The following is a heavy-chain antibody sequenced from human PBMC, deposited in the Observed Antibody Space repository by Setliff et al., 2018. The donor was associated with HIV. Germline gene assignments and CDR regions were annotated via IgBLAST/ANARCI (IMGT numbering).Heavy chain of an antibody. V-gene: IGHV4-31*03. CDR1: GGSISSGGYC. CDR3: ARDRVGVGAARFWYFDL. CDR2: IDHSGST. J-gene: IGHJ2*01. D-gene: IGHD1-26*01. Sequence: SETLSLTCTVSGGSISSGGYCWNWIRQHPGKGLEWIGYIDHSGSTYYNPSLLSRVSISVDPSKNQFSLKLNSVTAADTAVYYCARDRVGVGAARFWYFDLWGRGTLVTVSS.